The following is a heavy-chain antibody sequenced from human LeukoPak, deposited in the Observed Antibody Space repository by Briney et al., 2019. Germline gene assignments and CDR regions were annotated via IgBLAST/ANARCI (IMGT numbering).Heavy chain of an antibody. CDR2: IWYDGSNK. CDR1: GFNVETNY. Sequence: GGSLRLSCVVFGFNVETNYRSWVRQAPGKGLEWVAVIWYDGSNKFYADPVKGRFTISRDNSKNTLFLQMNSLRAEDTAVYYCARDRSSSSDWSGYIDYYAMDVWGQGTTVTVSS. D-gene: IGHD3-3*01. J-gene: IGHJ6*02. CDR3: ARDRSSSSDWSGYIDYYAMDV. V-gene: IGHV3-33*08.